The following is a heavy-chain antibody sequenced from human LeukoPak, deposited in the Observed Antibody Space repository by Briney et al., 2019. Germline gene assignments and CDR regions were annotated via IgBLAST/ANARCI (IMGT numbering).Heavy chain of an antibody. J-gene: IGHJ4*02. D-gene: IGHD3-22*01. Sequence: SETLSLTCTVSGGSISSYYWSWIRQPPGKGLECIGYIYYSGSTNYNPSLKSRVTISVDTSKNQFSLKLSSVTAADTAVYYCARRTYFYDSSGYYFDYWGQGTLVSVSS. CDR1: GGSISSYY. CDR3: ARRTYFYDSSGYYFDY. CDR2: IYYSGST. V-gene: IGHV4-59*01.